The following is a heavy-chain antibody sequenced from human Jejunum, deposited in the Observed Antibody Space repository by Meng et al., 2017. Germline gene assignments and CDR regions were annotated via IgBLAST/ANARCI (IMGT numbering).Heavy chain of an antibody. CDR1: VGSNSSSCFY. CDR3: TRLRDGMATIDY. D-gene: IGHD5-24*01. Sequence: QDAGQGLVTPLGTLPSPCPLSVGSNSSSCFYWGWIRQQAGKGLEWIGVLYYSGRIYSTPPLKSRVIISIDTSKNQFSLRLSSVTAAEPVVYYCTRLRDGMATIDYWGQGTLVTVSS. CDR2: LYYSGRI. V-gene: IGHV4-39*07. J-gene: IGHJ4*02.